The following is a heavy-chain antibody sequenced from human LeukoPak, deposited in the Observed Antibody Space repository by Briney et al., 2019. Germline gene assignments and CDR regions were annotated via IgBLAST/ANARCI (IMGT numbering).Heavy chain of an antibody. D-gene: IGHD2-2*01. Sequence: ASVKVSCKASGYTFTGYYMHWVRQAPGQGLEWMGWINPNSGGTNYAQKFQGRVTMTRDTSISTAYMELSRLRSDDTAVYYCASGTSNHEHYYYYMDVWGKGTTVTVSS. CDR2: INPNSGGT. CDR1: GYTFTGYY. CDR3: ASGTSNHEHYYYYMDV. V-gene: IGHV1-2*02. J-gene: IGHJ6*03.